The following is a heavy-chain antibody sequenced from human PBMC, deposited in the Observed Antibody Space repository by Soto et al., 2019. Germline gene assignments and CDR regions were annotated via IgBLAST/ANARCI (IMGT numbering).Heavy chain of an antibody. D-gene: IGHD2-15*01. J-gene: IGHJ6*02. CDR2: ITFDGSSQ. CDR3: AKDRPGYCSDGLCDEHFHYGMDV. CDR1: GFSFNSYA. Sequence: QVQLVESGGRVVHPGTSLRLSCEVSGFSFNSYAMHWVRQAPGKGLEWVAAITFDGSSQFYAGSVRGRFTISRDNSRNTLFLDMTSLRPEDTAMYFCAKDRPGYCSDGLCDEHFHYGMDVWGQGTTVTV. V-gene: IGHV3-30*04.